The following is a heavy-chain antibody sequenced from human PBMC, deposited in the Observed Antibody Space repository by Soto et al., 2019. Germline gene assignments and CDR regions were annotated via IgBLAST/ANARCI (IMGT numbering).Heavy chain of an antibody. CDR3: ARSGYSYGPNPLLY. D-gene: IGHD5-18*01. J-gene: IGHJ4*02. CDR1: GGSISSGGYY. Sequence: QVQLQESGPGLVKPSQTLSLTCTVSGGSISSGGYYWSWIRQHPGKGLEWIGYIYYSGSTYYNPSFKSRVTLSVDTSKNQFSLKLSSVTAADTAVYYCARSGYSYGPNPLLYWGQGTLVTVSS. V-gene: IGHV4-31*03. CDR2: IYYSGST.